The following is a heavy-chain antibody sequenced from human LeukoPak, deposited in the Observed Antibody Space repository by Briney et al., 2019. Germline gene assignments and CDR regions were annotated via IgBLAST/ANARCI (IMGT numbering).Heavy chain of an antibody. Sequence: SETLSLTCTVSGGSISNKYWSWIRQPPGKGLEWIGYIYYSGSTNYNPSLKSRVTILVDTSKNQFSLKLSSVTAADTAVYYCARLRYDILTGYPDYWGQGTLVTVSS. J-gene: IGHJ4*02. CDR2: IYYSGST. D-gene: IGHD3-9*01. CDR1: GGSISNKY. CDR3: ARLRYDILTGYPDY. V-gene: IGHV4-59*08.